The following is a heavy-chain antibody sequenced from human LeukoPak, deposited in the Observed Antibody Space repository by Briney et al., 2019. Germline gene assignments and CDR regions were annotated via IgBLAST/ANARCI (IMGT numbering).Heavy chain of an antibody. CDR2: INPSGSP. J-gene: IGHJ6*03. Sequence: PSETLSLTCAVYGDSLSRYYWTWIRQSPGKGLEWLGEINPSGSPDYNPSLKSRATISVDTSKNQFSLTLASVTAADTAVYYCASVRHDPLEYYYYIDVWGKGTTVTVSS. D-gene: IGHD2/OR15-2a*01. CDR1: GDSLSRYY. V-gene: IGHV4-34*01. CDR3: ASVRHDPLEYYYYIDV.